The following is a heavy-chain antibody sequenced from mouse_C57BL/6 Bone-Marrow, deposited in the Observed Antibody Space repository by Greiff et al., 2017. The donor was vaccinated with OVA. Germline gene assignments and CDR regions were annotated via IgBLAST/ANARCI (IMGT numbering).Heavy chain of an antibody. CDR3: ESYYGSSYEYFDV. CDR2: INPNYGTT. V-gene: IGHV1-39*01. D-gene: IGHD1-1*01. J-gene: IGHJ1*03. CDR1: GYSFTDYN. Sequence: VQLQQSGPELVKPGASVKISCKASGYSFTDYNMNWVKQSNGTSLEWIGVINPNYGTTSYNQKFKGKATLTVDQSSSTAYMQLNSLTSEDSAVYYCESYYGSSYEYFDVWGTGTTVTVSS.